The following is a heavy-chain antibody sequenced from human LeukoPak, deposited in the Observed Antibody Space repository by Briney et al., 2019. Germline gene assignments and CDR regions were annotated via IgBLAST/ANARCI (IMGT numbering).Heavy chain of an antibody. Sequence: SETLSLTCTVSGGSISSYYWSWIRQPPGKGLEWIGYIYYSGSTNYNPSLKSRVTISVDTSKNQFSLKLSSVTAADTAVYYCARLLRTVITYFDYWGQGTLVTVSS. CDR3: ARLLRTVITYFDY. CDR1: GGSISSYY. V-gene: IGHV4-59*08. D-gene: IGHD4-17*01. J-gene: IGHJ4*02. CDR2: IYYSGST.